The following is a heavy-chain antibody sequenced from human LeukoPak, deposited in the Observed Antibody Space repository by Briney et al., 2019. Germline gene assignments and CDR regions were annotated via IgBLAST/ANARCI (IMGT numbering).Heavy chain of an antibody. CDR3: ARDYYDSSGYYNWFDP. CDR1: GYTFTGYY. D-gene: IGHD3-22*01. Sequence: ASVKVSCKASGYTFTGYYMHWVRQAPGQGLEWMGWINPNSGGTNYAQKFQGRVTMTRDTSISTAYMELSRLRSDDTAVYYCARDYYDSSGYYNWFDPGGQGTLVTVSX. CDR2: INPNSGGT. V-gene: IGHV1-2*02. J-gene: IGHJ5*02.